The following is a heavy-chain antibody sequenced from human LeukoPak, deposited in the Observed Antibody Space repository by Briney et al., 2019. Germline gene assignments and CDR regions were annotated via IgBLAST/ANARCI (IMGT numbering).Heavy chain of an antibody. D-gene: IGHD5-12*01. J-gene: IGHJ4*02. V-gene: IGHV3-7*01. CDR1: GFTFSSYA. CDR3: ARDPSGSDFDY. CDR2: IKQDESEK. Sequence: PGGSLRLSCAASGFTFSSYAMSWVRQAPGKGLEWVANIKQDESEKFYVDSVKGRFTISRDNAKNSLYLQMNSLRAEDTAVYYCARDPSGSDFDYWGQGTLVTVSS.